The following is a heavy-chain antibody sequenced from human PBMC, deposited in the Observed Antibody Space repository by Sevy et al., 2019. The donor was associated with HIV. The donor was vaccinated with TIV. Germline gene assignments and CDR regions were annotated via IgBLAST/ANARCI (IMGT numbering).Heavy chain of an antibody. CDR3: AGEGRSTTRLWALEF. CDR1: GFTFSNYW. D-gene: IGHD2-2*01. Sequence: GGSLRLSCAASGFTFSNYWMTWGRQAPGKGLEWVATIKKDGNEKYYVDSVRGGFTMTRGNAKNSLYLQMNSLRVEDTALYYCAGEGRSTTRLWALEFWGQGTTVTVSS. J-gene: IGHJ6*02. V-gene: IGHV3-7*01. CDR2: IKKDGNEK.